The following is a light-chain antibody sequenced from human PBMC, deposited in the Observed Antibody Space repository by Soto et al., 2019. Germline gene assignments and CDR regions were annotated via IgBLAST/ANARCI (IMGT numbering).Light chain of an antibody. CDR3: QQYNYAWT. CDR1: QSVSSN. J-gene: IGKJ1*01. CDR2: GAS. V-gene: IGKV3-15*01. Sequence: EIVMTQSPATLSVSPGERATLSCRASQSVSSNLAWYQQKPGQAPRLLIYGASTRATGIPARFSGSGSGTEFTLTISSLQSEDFAVYYCQQYNYAWTFGQGTKVDI.